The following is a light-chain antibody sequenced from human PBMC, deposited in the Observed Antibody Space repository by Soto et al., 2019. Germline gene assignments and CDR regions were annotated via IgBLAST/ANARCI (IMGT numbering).Light chain of an antibody. J-gene: IGLJ1*01. CDR2: EVS. V-gene: IGLV2-14*01. Sequence: QSALTQPASVSGSPGQSITISCAGTSSDVGGYNYVSWYQQHPGKAPKLIIFEVSNRPSGVSNRFSASKSVTTASLTISGLQTEDEADYFCSSYTSSNTYVFGTGTKATV. CDR1: SSDVGGYNY. CDR3: SSYTSSNTYV.